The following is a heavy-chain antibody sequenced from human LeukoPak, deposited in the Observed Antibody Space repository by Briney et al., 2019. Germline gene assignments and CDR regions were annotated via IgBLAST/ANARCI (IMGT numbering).Heavy chain of an antibody. CDR2: INTNTGNP. D-gene: IGHD2-8*01. CDR3: ARDWSDIVLMVYAKVPLSGFDP. J-gene: IGHJ5*02. V-gene: IGHV7-4-1*02. Sequence: ASVKVSCKASGYTFTSYVMNWVRQAPGQGLEWMGWINTNTGNPTYAQGFTGRFVFSLDTSVSTAYLQISSLKAEDTAVYYCARDWSDIVLMVYAKVPLSGFDPWGQGTLVTVSS. CDR1: GYTFTSYV.